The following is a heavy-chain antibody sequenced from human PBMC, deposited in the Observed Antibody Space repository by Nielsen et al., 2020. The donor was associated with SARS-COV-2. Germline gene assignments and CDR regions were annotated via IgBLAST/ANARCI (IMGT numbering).Heavy chain of an antibody. Sequence: GESLKISCQGSGYNFATYWIAWVRQMPGKGLEWMGVVYPGDSDTRYSPSFQGLVIISFDKSITTAYLQWNSLQASDSAMYYCARLQSSTGGGMDVWGQGTAVTVSS. J-gene: IGHJ6*02. D-gene: IGHD6-13*01. V-gene: IGHV5-51*01. CDR3: ARLQSSTGGGMDV. CDR2: VYPGDSDT. CDR1: GYNFATYW.